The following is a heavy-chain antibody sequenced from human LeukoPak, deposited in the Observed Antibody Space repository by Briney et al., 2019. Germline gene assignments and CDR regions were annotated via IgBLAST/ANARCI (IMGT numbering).Heavy chain of an antibody. Sequence: SETLSLTCSVSGDSISSDSYYWSWIRQPPGKGLEWIGNIYHSGNMYYNPSLKSRVTISIDRSRNQFSLKLTSVTAADTAVYYCAREYYGGKPDYWGQGTLVTVSS. D-gene: IGHD4-23*01. CDR3: AREYYGGKPDY. J-gene: IGHJ4*02. V-gene: IGHV4-30-2*01. CDR1: GDSISSDSYY. CDR2: IYHSGNM.